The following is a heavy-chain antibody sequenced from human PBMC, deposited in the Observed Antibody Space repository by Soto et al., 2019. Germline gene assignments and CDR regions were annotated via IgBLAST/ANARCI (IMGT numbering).Heavy chain of an antibody. J-gene: IGHJ4*02. CDR3: ARDHVDYGDYFDY. V-gene: IGHV3-30*03. D-gene: IGHD4-17*01. CDR2: ISNDGANK. Sequence: QVQLVQSGGGVVQPGRSLRLSCAASGFTFSSSGMHWVRQAPGKGPEWVAVISNDGANKYYADSVKGRFTIARDNPRNTLYLQMNSLRIEDTAVYFCARDHVDYGDYFDYWGQGTLVTVSS. CDR1: GFTFSSSG.